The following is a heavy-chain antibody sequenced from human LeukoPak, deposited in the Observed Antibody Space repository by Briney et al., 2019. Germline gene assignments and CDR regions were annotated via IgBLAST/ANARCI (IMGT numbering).Heavy chain of an antibody. D-gene: IGHD3-9*01. V-gene: IGHV3-48*03. CDR1: GFXFASYE. J-gene: IGHJ4*02. CDR2: ISSDGHVE. CDR3: ARDTLNGPFVISLDY. Sequence: GGSLRLSCAASGFXFASYEMNWVRQAPGKGLEWVSHISSDGHVETYVDSVRGRFTMSRDNAKDLLFLQMNGLRAEDTAVYYCARDTLNGPFVISLDYWGQGALVAVSS.